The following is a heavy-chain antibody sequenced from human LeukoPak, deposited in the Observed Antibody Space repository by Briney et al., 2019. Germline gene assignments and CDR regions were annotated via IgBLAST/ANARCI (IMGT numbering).Heavy chain of an antibody. D-gene: IGHD3-10*01. CDR2: RKQDGSEK. CDR3: GGGLVRGPKDY. Sequence: GGSLRLSCAASGFSFSSYWMSWVRQAPGKGLEWVANRKQDGSEKFYVDSVKGRFTISRDNAKNSLYLQMNSLRAEDTAVYYCGGGLVRGPKDYWGQGTLVTVSS. J-gene: IGHJ4*02. CDR1: GFSFSSYW. V-gene: IGHV3-7*01.